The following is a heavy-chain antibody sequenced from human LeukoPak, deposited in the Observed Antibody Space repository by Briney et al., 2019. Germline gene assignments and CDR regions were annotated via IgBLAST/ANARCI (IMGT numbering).Heavy chain of an antibody. Sequence: SETLSLTCAVYGGSFSGYYWSWIRQPPGKGLEWIGEINHSGSTNYNPSLKSRVTISVDTSKNQLSLKLSSVTAADTAVYYCARGGQDTAMVIRHHYMDVWGKGTTVTISS. CDR1: GGSFSGYY. CDR2: INHSGST. V-gene: IGHV4-34*01. J-gene: IGHJ6*03. CDR3: ARGGQDTAMVIRHHYMDV. D-gene: IGHD5-18*01.